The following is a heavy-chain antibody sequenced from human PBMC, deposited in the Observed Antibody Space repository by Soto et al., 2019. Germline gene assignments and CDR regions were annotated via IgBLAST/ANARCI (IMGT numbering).Heavy chain of an antibody. V-gene: IGHV1-69*01. D-gene: IGHD6-13*01. J-gene: IGHJ4*02. CDR3: ASGASRWYPYFFDS. CDR2: IIPYYNTL. CDR1: EGTFNSYA. Sequence: QAQVVQSGAEVRKPGSSVKLSCKASEGTFNSYAIAWVRQAPGQGLEWMGGIIPYYNTLNYAQKFQDRVTNTADDSTNTVYMELRSLRSDDTAVYFCASGASRWYPYFFDSWAQGTLVTVSS.